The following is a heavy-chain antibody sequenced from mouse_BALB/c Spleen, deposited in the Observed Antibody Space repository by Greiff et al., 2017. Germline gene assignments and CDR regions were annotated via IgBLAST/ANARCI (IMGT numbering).Heavy chain of an antibody. D-gene: IGHD1-3*01. CDR2: INPSTGYT. CDR3: FNYYFDY. J-gene: IGHJ2*01. V-gene: IGHV1-7*01. CDR1: GYTFTSYW. Sequence: QVQLQQSGAELAKPGASVKMSCKASGYTFTSYWMHWVKQRPGQGLEWIGYINPSTGYTEYNQKFKDKATLTADKSSSTAYMQLSSLTSEDSAVYYCFNYYFDYWGQGTTLTVSS.